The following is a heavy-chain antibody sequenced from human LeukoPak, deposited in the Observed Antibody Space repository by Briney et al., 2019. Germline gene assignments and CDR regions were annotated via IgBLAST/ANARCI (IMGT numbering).Heavy chain of an antibody. CDR1: GGSISSYY. Sequence: PSETLSLTCTVSGGSISSYYWSWIRQPPGKGLEWIGYIYYSGSTNYNPSLKSRVTISVDTSKNQFSLKLSSVTAADTAVYYCARDNRGYSYGYYWFDPWGQGTLVTVSS. CDR2: IYYSGST. V-gene: IGHV4-59*12. CDR3: ARDNRGYSYGYYWFDP. D-gene: IGHD5-18*01. J-gene: IGHJ5*02.